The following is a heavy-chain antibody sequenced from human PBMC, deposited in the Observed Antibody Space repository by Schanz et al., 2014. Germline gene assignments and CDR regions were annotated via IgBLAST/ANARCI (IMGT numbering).Heavy chain of an antibody. J-gene: IGHJ6*02. CDR1: GYTFTSHG. CDR3: ARVQDDILTGSEYYYGMDV. D-gene: IGHD3-9*01. Sequence: QVQLVQSGAEVKKPGASVKVSCKASGYTFTSHGISWVRQAPGQRLEWMGWINSANGNTKYSHRFQGRVTMTTDTSTSTAYMELRSLRSDDTAVYYCARVQDDILTGSEYYYGMDVWGQGTTVTVSS. V-gene: IGHV1-18*01. CDR2: INSANGNT.